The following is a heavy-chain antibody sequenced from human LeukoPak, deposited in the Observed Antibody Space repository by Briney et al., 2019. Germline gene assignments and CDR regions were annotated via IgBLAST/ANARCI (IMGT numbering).Heavy chain of an antibody. V-gene: IGHV3-23*01. CDR3: AKAPVTTCSGAYCYPFDY. J-gene: IGHJ4*02. CDR1: GFTLSSYA. D-gene: IGHD2-15*01. CDR2: ISVSGNT. Sequence: QAGGSLRLSCAASGFTLSSYAMSWVRQGPGKGLEWVSAISVSGNTYHADSVKGRLTISRDSSKNTLYLQMNSLRAEDAAVYYCAKAPVTTCSGAYCYPFDYWGQGTLVTVSS.